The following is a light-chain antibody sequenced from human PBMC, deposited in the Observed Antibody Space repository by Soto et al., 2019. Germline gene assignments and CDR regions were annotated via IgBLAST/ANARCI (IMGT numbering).Light chain of an antibody. J-gene: IGKJ1*01. CDR3: QQYYSTPLP. CDR1: QSVLYSSNTKNY. CDR2: WAS. V-gene: IGKV4-1*01. Sequence: DIVMTQSPDSLAVSLGERATINCKSSQSVLYSSNTKNYLAWYQHKPGQPPKGLIYWASTRESGVPDRFSGRGSGTDFTLTISSLQAEDVAVYYCQQYYSTPLPFGKGNKVEIK.